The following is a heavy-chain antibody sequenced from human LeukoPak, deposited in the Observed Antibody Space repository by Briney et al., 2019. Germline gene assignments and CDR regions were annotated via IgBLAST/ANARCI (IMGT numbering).Heavy chain of an antibody. CDR3: IRDFRSADL. J-gene: IGHJ5*02. Sequence: GGSLRLSCAASGLTFSSYAMSWVRQPPGKGLVWVSRIYVDGRTTNYADSVKGRFTISRDNAKNTVYLEMNSLSVEDTATYYCIRDFRSADLWGQGTLVTVTS. V-gene: IGHV3-74*01. CDR2: IYVDGRTT. CDR1: GLTFSSYA.